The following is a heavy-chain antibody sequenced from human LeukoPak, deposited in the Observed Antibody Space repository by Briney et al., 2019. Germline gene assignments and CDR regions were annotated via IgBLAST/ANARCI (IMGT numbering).Heavy chain of an antibody. CDR1: GYTFTGYY. CDR3: ARAAAAGTSHDAFDI. D-gene: IGHD6-13*01. V-gene: IGHV1-2*04. J-gene: IGHJ3*02. Sequence: ASVKVSCKASGYTFTGYYMHWVRQAPGQGLEWMGWINPNSGGTNYAQKFQGWVTMTRDTSISTAYIELSRLRSDDTAVYYCARAAAAGTSHDAFDIWGQGTVVTVSS. CDR2: INPNSGGT.